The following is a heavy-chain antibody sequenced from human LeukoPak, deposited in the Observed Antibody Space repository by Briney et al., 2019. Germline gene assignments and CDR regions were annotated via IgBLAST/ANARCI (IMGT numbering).Heavy chain of an antibody. CDR1: GFTFSSYG. CDR2: ISYDGSNK. D-gene: IGHD2-2*03. V-gene: IGHV3-30*18. J-gene: IGHJ6*03. CDR3: AKSVRLDIVVVPAASMDV. Sequence: GGSLRLSCAASGFTFSSYGMHWVRQAPGKGLEWVAVISYDGSNKYYADSVKGRFTISRDNSKNTLYLQMNSLRAEDAAVYYCAKSVRLDIVVVPAASMDVWGKGTTVTVSS.